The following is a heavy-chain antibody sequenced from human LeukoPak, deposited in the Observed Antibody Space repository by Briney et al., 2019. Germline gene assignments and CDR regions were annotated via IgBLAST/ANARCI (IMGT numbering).Heavy chain of an antibody. J-gene: IGHJ6*03. V-gene: IGHV1-18*01. CDR1: GYTFTSYG. Sequence: GASVKVSCKASGYTFTSYGISWVRQAPGQGLEWMGWISAYNGNTNYAQKFQGRVTITADESTSTAYMELSSLRSEDTAVYYCARFRYCGGDCSIYYYYYMDVWGKGTTVTVSS. CDR3: ARFRYCGGDCSIYYYYYMDV. D-gene: IGHD2-21*01. CDR2: ISAYNGNT.